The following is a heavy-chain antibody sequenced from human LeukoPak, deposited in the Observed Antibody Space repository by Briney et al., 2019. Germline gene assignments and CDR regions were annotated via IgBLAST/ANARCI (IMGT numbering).Heavy chain of an antibody. CDR2: IYYSGST. V-gene: IGHV4-59*12. J-gene: IGHJ4*02. CDR1: GGSISSYY. D-gene: IGHD3-10*01. Sequence: PSETLSLTCTVSGGSISSYYWSWIRQPPGKGLEWIGYIYYSGSTNYNPSLKSRVTISVDTSKNQFSLKLSSVTAADTAVYYCAKRLVRGVMVYWGQGTLVTVSS. CDR3: AKRLVRGVMVY.